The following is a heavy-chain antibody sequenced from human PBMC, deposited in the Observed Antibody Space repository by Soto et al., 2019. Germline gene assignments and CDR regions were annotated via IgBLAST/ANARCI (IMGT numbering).Heavy chain of an antibody. J-gene: IGHJ5*02. CDR1: GGSISSGGYY. V-gene: IGHV4-31*03. D-gene: IGHD2-15*01. CDR3: ARVRYCSGGSCYPRFDP. CDR2: IYYSGST. Sequence: QVQLQESGPGLVKPSQTLSLTCTVSGGSISSGGYYWSWIRQHPGKGLEWIGYIYYSGSTYYNPSLKSRVTISVDTSKNHFYLKLSSVTAADTAVYYCARVRYCSGGSCYPRFDPWGQGTLVTVSS.